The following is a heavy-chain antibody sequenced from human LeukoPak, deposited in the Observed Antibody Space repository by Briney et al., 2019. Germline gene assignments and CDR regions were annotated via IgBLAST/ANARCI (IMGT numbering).Heavy chain of an antibody. V-gene: IGHV1-8*01. D-gene: IGHD3-3*01. Sequence: ASVKVSCTASGYTFTSYDINWVRQATGQGLEWRGWMNPNSGNTGYAQKFQGRVTMTRNTSISTAYMELSSLRSEDTAVYYCARGRRSSITIFGVVIIPFDYWGQGTLVTVSS. CDR1: GYTFTSYD. CDR3: ARGRRSSITIFGVVIIPFDY. J-gene: IGHJ4*02. CDR2: MNPNSGNT.